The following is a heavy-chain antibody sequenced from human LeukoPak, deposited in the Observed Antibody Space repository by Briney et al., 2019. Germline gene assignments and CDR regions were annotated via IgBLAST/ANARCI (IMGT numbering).Heavy chain of an antibody. CDR1: GYTFTTYW. CDR2: IYPGDPDT. D-gene: IGHD1-14*01. CDR3: ARHNREYASDSPLDY. J-gene: IGHJ4*02. V-gene: IGHV5-51*01. Sequence: GESLKISCKGSGYTFTTYWIVWVRQMPGKGLEWMGIIYPGDPDTRYSPSFQGQVTISADKSISTAYLQWSSLRASDTAMYYCARHNREYASDSPLDYWGQGTLVTVSS.